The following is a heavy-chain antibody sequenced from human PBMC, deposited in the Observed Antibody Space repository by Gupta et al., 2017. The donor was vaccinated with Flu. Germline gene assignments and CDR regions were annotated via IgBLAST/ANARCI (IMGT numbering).Heavy chain of an antibody. J-gene: IGHJ4*02. CDR3: TTDLGRYCSSTSCDHSGVVY. D-gene: IGHD2-2*01. V-gene: IGHV3-15*01. CDR1: RFTFSNAW. CDR2: NKSKTEGGTT. Sequence: EVQLVESVGGLVMPGVSLRLSCAATRFTFSNAWISLVRQAPGKGLEWVGRNKSKTEGGTTDYAAHVKGRVTISRDETKKKLYQQMSSLKTEDTAVYYWTTDLGRYCSSTSCDHSGVVYWGQGTLVTGYS.